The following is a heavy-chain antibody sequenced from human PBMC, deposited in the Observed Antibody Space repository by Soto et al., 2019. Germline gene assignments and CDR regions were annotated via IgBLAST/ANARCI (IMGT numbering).Heavy chain of an antibody. Sequence: QVHLHQWGAGLLKPSETLSLTCAVYGGSFGSYYWSWIRQPPGKGLEWIGEISHSGSTNYNPSLKRRGTIKIDKSKNQFSLKLSAVTAAETDMYYCATKPGGRLLWFGDLIPAFDPWGQGTLVTVSS. V-gene: IGHV4-34*01. CDR1: GGSFGSYY. J-gene: IGHJ5*02. CDR2: ISHSGST. D-gene: IGHD3-10*01. CDR3: ATKPGGRLLWFGDLIPAFDP.